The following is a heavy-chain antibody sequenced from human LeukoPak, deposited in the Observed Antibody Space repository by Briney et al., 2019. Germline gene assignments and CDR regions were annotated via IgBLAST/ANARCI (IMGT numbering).Heavy chain of an antibody. D-gene: IGHD2-2*01. J-gene: IGHJ2*01. CDR2: INPSGGST. Sequence: ASVKVSCKGSGYTFTSYYMHWVRQAPGQGLEWMGIINPSGGSTSYAQKFQDRVTMTRDTSTSTVYMELSSLRSEDTAVYYCARDFIVVVPAAIQQPNWYFDLWGRGTLVTVSS. V-gene: IGHV1-46*01. CDR1: GYTFTSYY. CDR3: ARDFIVVVPAAIQQPNWYFDL.